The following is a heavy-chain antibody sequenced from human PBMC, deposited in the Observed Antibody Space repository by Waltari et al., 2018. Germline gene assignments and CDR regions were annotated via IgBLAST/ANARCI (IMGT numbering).Heavy chain of an antibody. J-gene: IGHJ4*02. CDR2: ISGSGGST. V-gene: IGHV3-23*01. CDR1: GFTFSSYA. Sequence: EVQLLESGGGLVQPGGSLRLSCAASGFTFSSYAMSWVRQAPGKGLEWVSAISGSGGSTYYADAVKGRFTSSRDNSKNTLYLQMNSLRAEDTAVYYCAKTGLGYSYGYRYYFDYWGQGTLVTVSS. CDR3: AKTGLGYSYGYRYYFDY. D-gene: IGHD5-18*01.